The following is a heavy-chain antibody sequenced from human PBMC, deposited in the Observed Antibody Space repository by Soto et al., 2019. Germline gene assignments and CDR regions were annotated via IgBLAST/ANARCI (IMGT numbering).Heavy chain of an antibody. J-gene: IGHJ4*01. D-gene: IGHD4-17*01. CDR2: IRSKANNYAT. CDR3: ARRLTTETTVFDY. V-gene: IGHV3-73*01. CDR1: GFTFRASA. Sequence: GESLKISCVTSGFTFRASAMHWVRQVSGEGLEWIARIRSKANNYATAYTASVKGRFTISRDDSENTVYLQMSSLGAEDTAIYYCARRLTTETTVFDYWGHGTLVTVSS.